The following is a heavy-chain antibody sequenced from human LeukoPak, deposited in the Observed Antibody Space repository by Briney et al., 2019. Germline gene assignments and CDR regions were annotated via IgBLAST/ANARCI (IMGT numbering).Heavy chain of an antibody. CDR3: ARAGDFWSGPHSPY. V-gene: IGHV3-48*02. D-gene: IGHD3-3*01. CDR2: ISSSSSTI. CDR1: GFTFSAYS. Sequence: QSGGSLRLSCAASGFTFSAYSMNWVRQAPGKGLEWVSYISSSSSTIFYADSVKGRFTISRDNAKNSLYLQMNSLRDEDTAVYYCARAGDFWSGPHSPYWGQGTLVTVSS. J-gene: IGHJ4*02.